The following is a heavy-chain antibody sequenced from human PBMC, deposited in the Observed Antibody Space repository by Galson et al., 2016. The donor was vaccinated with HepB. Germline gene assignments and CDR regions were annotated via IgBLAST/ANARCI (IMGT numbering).Heavy chain of an antibody. CDR2: FDPEDGET. CDR3: ATGSEAYNLNYVWAFDI. CDR1: GYTLTDLS. Sequence: SVKVSCKVSGYTLTDLSIHWVRQAPGKGLEWMGGFDPEDGETIYAQKFQGRVTMTEDTSTDTAYMYRSSLRSEDTAVYYCATGSEAYNLNYVWAFDIWGQGTMVTVSS. V-gene: IGHV1-24*01. D-gene: IGHD1-7*01. J-gene: IGHJ3*02.